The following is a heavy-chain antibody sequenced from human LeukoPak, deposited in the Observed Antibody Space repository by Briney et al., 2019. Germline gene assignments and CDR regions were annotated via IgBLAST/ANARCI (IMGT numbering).Heavy chain of an antibody. CDR3: ARVGADYSNAPFDY. Sequence: PSETLSLTCTVSGGSISSYYWSWIRQPPGKGLEWIGYIYYSGSTNYNPSPKSRVTISVDTSKNQFSLKLSSVTAADTAVYYCARVGADYSNAPFDYWGQGTLVTVSS. CDR1: GGSISSYY. V-gene: IGHV4-59*01. D-gene: IGHD4-11*01. J-gene: IGHJ4*02. CDR2: IYYSGST.